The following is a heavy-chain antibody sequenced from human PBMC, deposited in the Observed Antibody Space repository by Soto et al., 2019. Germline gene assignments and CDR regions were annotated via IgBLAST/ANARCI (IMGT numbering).Heavy chain of an antibody. Sequence: SVKVSCKASGPTFSNYFVKWVLQAPGQGLEWMGRIIPISGAANYAQKFQGRVTITADKSTSTSYMELSSLRSEDTAVYYCARDMTRTVVPYFDFWGQGTLVTVSA. D-gene: IGHD1-7*01. CDR2: IIPISGAA. CDR1: GPTFSNYF. J-gene: IGHJ4*02. CDR3: ARDMTRTVVPYFDF. V-gene: IGHV1-69*06.